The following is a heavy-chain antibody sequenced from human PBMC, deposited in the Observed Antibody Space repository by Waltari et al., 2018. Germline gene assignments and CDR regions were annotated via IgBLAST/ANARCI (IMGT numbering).Heavy chain of an antibody. CDR3: ARGVDTSITFDH. J-gene: IGHJ4*02. Sequence: QVQLQESGPGLVKPSQTLSLSCSVSGGSIYSGYYYLTWNRQNPGTGLEWIGYIDYSWSTYYNPSLTSRVTISADTSKNQFSLSLTSVTAADAAVYYCARGVDTSITFDHWGQGTLVTVSS. V-gene: IGHV4-31*03. CDR2: IDYSWST. CDR1: GGSIYSGYYY. D-gene: IGHD5-18*01.